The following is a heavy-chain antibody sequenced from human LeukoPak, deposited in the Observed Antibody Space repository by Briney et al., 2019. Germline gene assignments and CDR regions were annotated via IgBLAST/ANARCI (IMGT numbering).Heavy chain of an antibody. CDR3: ARDEGN. CDR2: VRYDGGNK. Sequence: GGSLRLSCAASGFSFSNYGIHWVRQAPGKGLEWVAFVRYDGGNKYYAESVKGRFTISRDNSKNTLYLQMNSLRAEDTAVYYCARDEGNWGQGTLVTVSS. J-gene: IGHJ4*02. V-gene: IGHV3-30*02. CDR1: GFSFSNYG.